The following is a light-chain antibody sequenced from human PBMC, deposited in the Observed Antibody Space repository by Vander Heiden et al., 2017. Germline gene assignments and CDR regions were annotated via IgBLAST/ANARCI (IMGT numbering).Light chain of an antibody. CDR1: SGSVSTSYY. Sequence: QTVVTHEPSFSVSPGGRVTLTCGLSSGSVSTSYYPSWYQQTPGQAPRTLIYSTNSRSPGVPDRFSGSILGNKAALTITGAQADDESDYYCVLYMGSGISVFGGGTKLTVL. CDR2: STN. CDR3: VLYMGSGISV. V-gene: IGLV8-61*01. J-gene: IGLJ2*01.